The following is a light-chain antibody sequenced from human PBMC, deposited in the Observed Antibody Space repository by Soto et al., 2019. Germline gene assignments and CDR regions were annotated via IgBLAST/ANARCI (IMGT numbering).Light chain of an antibody. CDR1: SSNIGAGYD. CDR3: QSYNSSLSNWV. V-gene: IGLV1-40*01. J-gene: IGLJ3*02. CDR2: GNS. Sequence: HSVLTQPPSVSGAPGQRVTISCTGSSSNIGAGYDVHWYQQLPGTAPKLLIYGNSNRPSGVPDRLSGSKSGTSASLAITGLQAEDEADYYCQSYNSSLSNWVFGGGTKLTVL.